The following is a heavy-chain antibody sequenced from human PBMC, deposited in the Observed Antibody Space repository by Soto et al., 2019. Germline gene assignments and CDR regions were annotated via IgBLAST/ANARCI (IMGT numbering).Heavy chain of an antibody. CDR2: IYHNADT. CDR3: ARGISATGPYWFFDL. J-gene: IGHJ2*01. D-gene: IGHD6-13*01. V-gene: IGHV4-30-2*01. Sequence: DLEWIGYIYHNADTYYNPSLESRVTMSVDRSKNQFSLKLKSVTVADTAVYYCARGISATGPYWFFDLWGRGTLVTVSS.